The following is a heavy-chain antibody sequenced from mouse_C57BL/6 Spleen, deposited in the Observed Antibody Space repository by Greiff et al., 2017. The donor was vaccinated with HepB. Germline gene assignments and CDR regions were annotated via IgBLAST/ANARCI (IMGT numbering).Heavy chain of an antibody. V-gene: IGHV3-6*01. D-gene: IGHD2-1*01. J-gene: IGHJ1*03. CDR2: ISYDGSN. Sequence: VQLQQSGPGLVKPSQSLSLTCSVTGYSITSGYYWNWIRQFPGNKLEWMGYISYDGSNNYNPSLKNRISITRDTSKNQFFLKLNSVTTEDTATYYCARGRDYYGNYGGYFDVWGTGTTVTVSS. CDR3: ARGRDYYGNYGGYFDV. CDR1: GYSITSGYY.